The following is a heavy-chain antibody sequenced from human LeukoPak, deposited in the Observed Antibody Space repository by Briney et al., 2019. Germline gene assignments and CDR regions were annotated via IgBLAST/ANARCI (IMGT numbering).Heavy chain of an antibody. CDR1: GSTFSDYA. V-gene: IGHV3-23*01. D-gene: IGHD2-15*01. CDR3: AKDTSAWWYHRAYMNV. J-gene: IGHJ6*03. Sequence: GGSLRLSCAASGSTFSDYAMSWVRQAPGGGLEWVSAISGSGDKTFHADSVKGRFTTSRDNSKNTLSLQMSSLRVEDSAVYFCAKDTSAWWYHRAYMNVWGTGTTVTVSS. CDR2: ISGSGDKT.